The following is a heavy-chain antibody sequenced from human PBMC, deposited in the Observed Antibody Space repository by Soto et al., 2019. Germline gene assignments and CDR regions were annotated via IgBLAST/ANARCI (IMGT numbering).Heavy chain of an antibody. Sequence: SEKLCCKAPGRTLSTSVISWVRQAPGQGLEWMGGILPLYGPATYAQKFQGRVTMTTDTSTSTAYMELRSLRSEDKAVYYRARDSQVFLEWLSLYYYYGMDVWGQGTTVTGSS. CDR1: GRTLSTSV. CDR2: ILPLYGPA. D-gene: IGHD3-3*01. CDR3: ARDSQVFLEWLSLYYYYGMDV. V-gene: IGHV1-69*05. J-gene: IGHJ6*02.